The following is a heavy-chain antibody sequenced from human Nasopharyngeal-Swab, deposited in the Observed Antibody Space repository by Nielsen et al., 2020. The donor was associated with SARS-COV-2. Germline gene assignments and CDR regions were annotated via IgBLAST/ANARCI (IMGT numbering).Heavy chain of an antibody. D-gene: IGHD3-10*01. CDR2: IYYSGST. J-gene: IGHJ6*03. CDR1: GGSISSGGYY. CDR3: ARAPAVLLWFGDTDYYYMDV. Sequence: SETLSLTCTVSGGSISSGGYYWSWIRQHPGKGLEWIGYIYYSGSTYYNPSLKSRVTISVDTSKNQFSLKLSSVTAADTAVYYCARAPAVLLWFGDTDYYYMDVWGKGTTVTVSS. V-gene: IGHV4-31*03.